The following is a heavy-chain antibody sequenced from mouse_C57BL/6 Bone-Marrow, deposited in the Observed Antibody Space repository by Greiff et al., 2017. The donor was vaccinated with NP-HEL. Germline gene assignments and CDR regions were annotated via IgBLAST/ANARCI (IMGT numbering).Heavy chain of an antibody. Sequence: EVHLVESEGGLVQPGSSMKLSCTASGFTFSDYYMAWFRQVPEKGLEWVANINYDGSSTYYLDSLKSRFIISRDNAKNILYLQMSSLKSEDTATYYCAREGIYYGNYEMDYWGQGTSVTVSS. CDR1: GFTFSDYY. J-gene: IGHJ4*01. V-gene: IGHV5-16*01. CDR2: INYDGSST. D-gene: IGHD2-1*01. CDR3: AREGIYYGNYEMDY.